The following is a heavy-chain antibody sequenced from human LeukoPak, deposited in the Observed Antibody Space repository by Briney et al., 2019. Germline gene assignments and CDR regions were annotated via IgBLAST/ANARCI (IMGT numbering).Heavy chain of an antibody. CDR1: GSSFSSYA. D-gene: IGHD6-19*01. CDR2: ISYDGSNE. CDR3: ARDSSGSYNWFDP. V-gene: IGHV3-30*04. J-gene: IGHJ5*02. Sequence: GGSLRLSCAASGSSFSSYAMHWVRQAPGKGLEWVAVISYDGSNEYYPDSVKGRFTISRDNSKNTLYLQMNSLRAEDTAVYYCARDSSGSYNWFDPWGQGTLVTVSS.